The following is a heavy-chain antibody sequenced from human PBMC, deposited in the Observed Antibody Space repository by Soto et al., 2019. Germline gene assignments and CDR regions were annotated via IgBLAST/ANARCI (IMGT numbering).Heavy chain of an antibody. CDR2: INAGNGNT. D-gene: IGHD3-22*01. CDR1: GYTFTSYL. J-gene: IGHJ1*01. CDR3: ARGDYYYDSSGARLAEYSQH. Sequence: QVQLVQSGAEVKKPGASVKVSCKASGYTFTSYLMHWVRQAPGQRLEWMGWINAGNGNTKYSQKFQGRVTFTRNTSASTAYMELSSLTSEDTAVYYCARGDYYYDSSGARLAEYSQHWGQGTLVTVSS. V-gene: IGHV1-3*01.